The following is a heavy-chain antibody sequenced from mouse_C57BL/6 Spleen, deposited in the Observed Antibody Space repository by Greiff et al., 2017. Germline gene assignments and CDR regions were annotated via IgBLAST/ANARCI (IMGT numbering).Heavy chain of an antibody. CDR3: ARNGGQLRLRTTYAMDY. J-gene: IGHJ4*01. D-gene: IGHD3-2*02. V-gene: IGHV2-9-1*01. Sequence: VQLVESGPGLVAPSQSLSITCTVSGFSLTSYAISWVRQPPGKGLEWLGVIWTGGGTNYNSALKSRLSISKNNSKSQIFLKMNSLQTDDTARYYCARNGGQLRLRTTYAMDYWGQGTSDTVSS. CDR2: IWTGGGT. CDR1: GFSLTSYA.